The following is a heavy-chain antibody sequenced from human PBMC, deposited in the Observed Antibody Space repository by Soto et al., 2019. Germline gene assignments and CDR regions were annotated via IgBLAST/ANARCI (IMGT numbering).Heavy chain of an antibody. CDR3: ARDSQQLGIDY. D-gene: IGHD6-13*01. V-gene: IGHV4-31*03. CDR1: GGSISSGGYY. Sequence: SETLSLTCTVSGGSISSGGYYWRWIRQHPGKGLEWIGYIYYSGSTYYNPSLKSRVTISVDTSKNQFSLKLSSVTAADTAVYYCARDSQQLGIDYWGQGTLVTVSS. CDR2: IYYSGST. J-gene: IGHJ4*02.